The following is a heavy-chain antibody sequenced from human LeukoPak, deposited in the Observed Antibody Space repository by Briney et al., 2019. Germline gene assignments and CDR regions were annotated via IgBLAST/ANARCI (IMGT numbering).Heavy chain of an antibody. D-gene: IGHD2-15*01. CDR3: ARGGYCSGRSCYSFLDY. Sequence: ASVKVSCKASGYTFTSYDINWVRQATGQGLGWMGWMNPNSGNTGYAQKFQGRVTMTRNTSISTAYMELSSLRSEDTAVYYCARGGYCSGRSCYSFLDYWGQGTLVTVSS. J-gene: IGHJ4*02. V-gene: IGHV1-8*01. CDR1: GYTFTSYD. CDR2: MNPNSGNT.